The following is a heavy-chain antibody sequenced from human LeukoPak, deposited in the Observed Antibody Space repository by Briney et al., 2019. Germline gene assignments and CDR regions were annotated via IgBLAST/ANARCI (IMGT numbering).Heavy chain of an antibody. Sequence: GASVKVSCKASGYTFTSYGISWVRQAPGQGLEWMGRIIPILGIANYAQKFQGRVTITADKSTSTAYMELSSLRSEDTAVYYCARAWQQLHRADGAFDIWGQGTMVTVSS. CDR2: IIPILGIA. V-gene: IGHV1-69*04. CDR1: GYTFTSYG. D-gene: IGHD6-13*01. CDR3: ARAWQQLHRADGAFDI. J-gene: IGHJ3*02.